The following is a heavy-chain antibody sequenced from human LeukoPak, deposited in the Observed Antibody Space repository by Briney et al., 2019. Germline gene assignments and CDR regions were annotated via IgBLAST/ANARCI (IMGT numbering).Heavy chain of an antibody. CDR1: GFTFSSYA. V-gene: IGHV3-64*02. CDR2: ISSNGGST. CDR3: ARGPSVPGIAVAVGLDY. Sequence: GGFLRLSCAASGFTFSSYAMHWVRQAPGKGLEYVSAISSNGGSTYYADSVKGRFTISRDNSKNTLYLQMGSLRAEDMAVYYCARGPSVPGIAVAVGLDYWGQGTLVTVSS. D-gene: IGHD6-19*01. J-gene: IGHJ4*02.